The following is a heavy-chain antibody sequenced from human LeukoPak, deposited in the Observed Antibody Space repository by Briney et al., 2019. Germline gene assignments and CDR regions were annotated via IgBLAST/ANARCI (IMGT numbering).Heavy chain of an antibody. J-gene: IGHJ4*02. Sequence: QPGGSLRLSCAASGFTFSSYSMNWVRQAPGKGLEWVSYISSSSSTIYYADSVKGRFTISRDNAKNSLYLQMNSLRAEDTAVYYCARITIFGVVNSPDYWGQGTLVTVSS. CDR3: ARITIFGVVNSPDY. V-gene: IGHV3-48*01. D-gene: IGHD3-3*01. CDR1: GFTFSSYS. CDR2: ISSSSSTI.